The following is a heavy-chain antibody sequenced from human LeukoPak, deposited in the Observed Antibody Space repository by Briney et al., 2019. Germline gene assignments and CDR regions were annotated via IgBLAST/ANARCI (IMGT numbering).Heavy chain of an antibody. J-gene: IGHJ4*02. CDR1: GFTLSSYG. D-gene: IGHD2-21*02. V-gene: IGHV3-30*18. CDR3: AKTHCGGDCYSRAAVYYFDY. CDR2: ISYDGSNK. Sequence: GGSLRLSCAASGFTLSSYGMHWVRQAPGKGLEWVAVISYDGSNKYYADSVKGRFTISRDNSKNTLYLQMNSLRAEDTAVYYCAKTHCGGDCYSRAAVYYFDYRGQGTLVTVSS.